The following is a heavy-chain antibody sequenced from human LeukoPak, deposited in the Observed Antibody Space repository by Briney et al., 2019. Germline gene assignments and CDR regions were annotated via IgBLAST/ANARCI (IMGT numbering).Heavy chain of an antibody. D-gene: IGHD3-3*01. CDR1: GGSLSSYY. J-gene: IGHJ3*02. Sequence: PPETMSLTCSADGGSLSSYYWSWNRQPAEKGLEWVGRIYTSGSTNYNPSLKRQATMPVHTSKTQFSLNLRAVTATNRAVNSWARNDFWSGYRAFDSGGEGTMVTVSS. CDR2: IYTSGST. V-gene: IGHV4-4*07. CDR3: ARNDFWSGYRAFDS.